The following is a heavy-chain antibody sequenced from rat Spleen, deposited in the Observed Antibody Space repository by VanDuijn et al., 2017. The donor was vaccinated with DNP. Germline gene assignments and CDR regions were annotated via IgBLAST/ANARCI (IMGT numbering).Heavy chain of an antibody. V-gene: IGHV5-46*01. D-gene: IGHD1-11*01. CDR1: GFPFSSFP. Sequence: EVQLVESGGGLVQPGRSMKLSCAASGFPFSSFPMAWVRQAPTKGLEWVAVISYDGGRNYYRYSVKGRFTISRDNEKRTLYLQMESLRSEDTANYYCAKDNYGSYGGYFDYWGQGVMVTVSS. J-gene: IGHJ2*01. CDR3: AKDNYGSYGGYFDY. CDR2: ISYDGGRN.